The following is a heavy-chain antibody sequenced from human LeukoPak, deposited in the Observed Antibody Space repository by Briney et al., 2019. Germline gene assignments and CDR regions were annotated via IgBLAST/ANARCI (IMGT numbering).Heavy chain of an antibody. Sequence: GGSLRLSCAASGFTFSNYAMSWVRQAPGKGLEWVSAITGGGSGIYYADSMKSRFTISRDNSKNTLYLQINSLRAEDTAVYYCAKWGDYDFLTGYYVSDYWGQGTLVTVSS. J-gene: IGHJ4*02. CDR3: AKWGDYDFLTGYYVSDY. V-gene: IGHV3-23*01. CDR2: ITGGGSGI. CDR1: GFTFSNYA. D-gene: IGHD3-9*01.